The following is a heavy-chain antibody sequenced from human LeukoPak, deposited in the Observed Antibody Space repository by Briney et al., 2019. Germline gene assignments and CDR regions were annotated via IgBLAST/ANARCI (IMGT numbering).Heavy chain of an antibody. J-gene: IGHJ4*02. CDR2: INWNGGST. Sequence: GGSLRLSCAASGFTFDDYGMSWVRQAPGKGLEWVSGINWNGGSTGYADSVKGRFTISRDNSKNMLLLQMNSLRPEDTAVYYCAKDGALSAAAYYFDYWGQGTLVTVSS. V-gene: IGHV3-20*04. CDR1: GFTFDDYG. CDR3: AKDGALSAAAYYFDY. D-gene: IGHD6-13*01.